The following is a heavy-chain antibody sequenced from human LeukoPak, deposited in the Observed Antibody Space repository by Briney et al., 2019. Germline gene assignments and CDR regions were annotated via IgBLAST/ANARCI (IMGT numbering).Heavy chain of an antibody. V-gene: IGHV3-53*01. CDR2: IHSGCFT. J-gene: IGHJ4*02. D-gene: IGHD2-21*01. Sequence: GGSLRLSCAASGFTVSSQYMNWVRQAPGKGMEWVSVIHSGCFTYYADSVKGRFTISRDNSKNILYLQMDSLRADDTAIYYCASSVYSGSPTKSFDYWGRGTLITVSS. CDR3: ASSVYSGSPTKSFDY. CDR1: GFTVSSQY.